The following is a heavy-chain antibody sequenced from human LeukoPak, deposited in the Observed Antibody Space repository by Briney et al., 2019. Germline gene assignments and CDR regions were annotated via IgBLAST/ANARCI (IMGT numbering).Heavy chain of an antibody. V-gene: IGHV4-30-4*01. CDR1: GGSISSGDYY. J-gene: IGHJ6*02. Sequence: PSQTLSLTCTVSGGSISSGDYYWSWIRQPPGKGLEWIGEINHSGSTNHNPSLKSRVTISVDTSKNQFSLKLSSVTAEDTAVYYCARVPYCSGGSCNYYYYYGMDVWGQGTTVTVSS. CDR2: INHSGST. D-gene: IGHD2-15*01. CDR3: ARVPYCSGGSCNYYYYYGMDV.